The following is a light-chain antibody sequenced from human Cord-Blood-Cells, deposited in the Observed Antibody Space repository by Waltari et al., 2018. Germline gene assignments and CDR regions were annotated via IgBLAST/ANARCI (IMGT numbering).Light chain of an antibody. CDR3: QQYNNWPPFT. V-gene: IGKV3-15*01. CDR1: QSVSSN. Sequence: ELVMTQSPATLSVSPGDRATLSCRASQSVSSNLAGYQQKPGQAPRLLIYGASTRATGIPARFSGSGSGTEFTLTISSLQSEDFAVYYCQQYNNWPPFTFGPGTKVDIK. CDR2: GAS. J-gene: IGKJ3*01.